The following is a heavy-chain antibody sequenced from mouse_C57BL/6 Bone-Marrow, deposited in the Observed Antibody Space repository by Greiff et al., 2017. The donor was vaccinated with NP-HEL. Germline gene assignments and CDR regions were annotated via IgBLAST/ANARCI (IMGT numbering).Heavy chain of an antibody. D-gene: IGHD1-1*01. J-gene: IGHJ2*01. CDR1: GYTFTDYY. CDR3: ARNHYYGSSLDY. Sequence: VQLQQSGPELVKPGASVKISCKASGYTFTDYYMNWVKQSHGKSLEWIGDINPNNGGTSYNQKFKGKATLTVDKSSSTAYMELRSLTSEDSAVYYCARNHYYGSSLDYWGQGTTLTVSS. V-gene: IGHV1-26*01. CDR2: INPNNGGT.